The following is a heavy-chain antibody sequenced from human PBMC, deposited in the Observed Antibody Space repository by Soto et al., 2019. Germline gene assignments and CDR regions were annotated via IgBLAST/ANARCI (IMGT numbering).Heavy chain of an antibody. J-gene: IGHJ4*02. CDR1: GGSFSGYY. Sequence: SETLSLTCAVYGGSFSGYYLSWIRQPPGKGLEWIGEINHSGSTNYNPSLKSGVTIIVETSKNQFSLKLSSVTAADTAVYYCARGEGTHDYWGQGTLVTVSS. V-gene: IGHV4-34*01. CDR2: INHSGST. CDR3: ARGEGTHDY.